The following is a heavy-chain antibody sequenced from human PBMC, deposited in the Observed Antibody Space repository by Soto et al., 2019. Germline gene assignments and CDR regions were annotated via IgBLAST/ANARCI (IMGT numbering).Heavy chain of an antibody. V-gene: IGHV3-9*01. D-gene: IGHD2-15*01. CDR2: ISWNSGSI. Sequence: GESLRLSCGDAGFTFRSYALHWIRQAPGKGLEWVSGISWNSGSIGYADSVKGRFTISRDNAKNSLYLQMNSLRAEDTALYYCAKGVVVVAAIYFDYWGQGTLVTVSS. CDR3: AKGVVVVAAIYFDY. CDR1: GFTFRSYA. J-gene: IGHJ4*02.